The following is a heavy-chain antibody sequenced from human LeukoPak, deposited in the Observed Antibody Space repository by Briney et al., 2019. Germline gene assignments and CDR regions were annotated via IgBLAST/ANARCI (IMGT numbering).Heavy chain of an antibody. Sequence: GASVKVSCKASGYTFTGYYMHWVRQAPGQGLEWMGWINPNSGGTNYARKFQGRVTMTRDMSTTTDYMELSSLRSEDTAVYYCARDNSVGDIAWWFDPWGQGTLVTVSS. CDR3: ARDNSVGDIAWWFDP. D-gene: IGHD3-16*02. CDR2: INPNSGGT. J-gene: IGHJ5*02. V-gene: IGHV1-2*02. CDR1: GYTFTGYY.